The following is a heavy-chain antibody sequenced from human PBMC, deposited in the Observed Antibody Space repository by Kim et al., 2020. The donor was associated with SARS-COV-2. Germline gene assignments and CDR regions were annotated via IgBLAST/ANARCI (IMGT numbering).Heavy chain of an antibody. CDR3: ARDLGATQPIGAFDI. Sequence: SVKVSCKASGGTFSSYAISWVRQAPGQGLEWMGGIIPIFVTANYAQKFQGRVTITADESTSTAYMELSSLRSEDTAVYYCARDLGATQPIGAFDIWGQGTMVTVSS. V-gene: IGHV1-69*13. J-gene: IGHJ3*02. CDR1: GGTFSSYA. CDR2: IIPIFVTA. D-gene: IGHD1-26*01.